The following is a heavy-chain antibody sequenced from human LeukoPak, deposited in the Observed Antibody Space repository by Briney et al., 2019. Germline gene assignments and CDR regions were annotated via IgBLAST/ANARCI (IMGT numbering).Heavy chain of an antibody. V-gene: IGHV3-9*01. Sequence: GGSLRLSCAASGFTFDDYAMHWVRQAPGKGLEWVSGISWNSGSIGYADSVKGRFTISRDNAKNSLYLQMNSLRAEDTAVYYCARDDAYIGYCSGGSCYSGGAFDIWGQGTMVTVSS. D-gene: IGHD2-15*01. CDR3: ARDDAYIGYCSGGSCYSGGAFDI. CDR1: GFTFDDYA. CDR2: ISWNSGSI. J-gene: IGHJ3*02.